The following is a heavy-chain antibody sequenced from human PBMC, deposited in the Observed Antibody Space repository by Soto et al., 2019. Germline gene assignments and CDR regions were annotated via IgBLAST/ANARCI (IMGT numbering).Heavy chain of an antibody. D-gene: IGHD3-9*01. CDR1: GYTFTRYA. V-gene: IGHV1-3*01. Sequence: QVHLVQSGAEVKKPGASVKVSCKASGYTFTRYAVHWVRQAPGQSLEWMGWINVGSGKTAFSQKFQGRVTITRDTSASTVYMELSSLRSEDSAIYYCARAMDAVIPYYFDPWGQGTQVTVSS. J-gene: IGHJ5*02. CDR2: INVGSGKT. CDR3: ARAMDAVIPYYFDP.